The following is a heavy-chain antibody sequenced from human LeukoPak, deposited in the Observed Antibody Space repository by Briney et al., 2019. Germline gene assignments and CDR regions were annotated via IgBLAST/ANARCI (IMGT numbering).Heavy chain of an antibody. Sequence: GGSLRLSCAASGFIFSSFGMHWVRQAPGKGLEWVAFIQDDESNKFYADSVKGRFTISRDNSTNTLFLQMNSLRPEDTALYYCAKQMVERPHYSYMDVWGKGTTVTVSS. CDR3: AKQMVERPHYSYMDV. V-gene: IGHV3-30*02. CDR1: GFIFSSFG. D-gene: IGHD2-15*01. J-gene: IGHJ6*03. CDR2: IQDDESNK.